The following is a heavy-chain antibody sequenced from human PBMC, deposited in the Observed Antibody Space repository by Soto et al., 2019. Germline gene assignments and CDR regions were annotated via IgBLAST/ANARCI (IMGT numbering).Heavy chain of an antibody. CDR3: AREQVVAATAVDV. J-gene: IGHJ6*02. D-gene: IGHD2-15*01. Sequence: QVQLQESGPGLVKPSQTLSLTCTVSGGSISSGGYYWSWIRQHPGKGLEWIGYIYYSGSTYNNPSLRTRVTISVDTSKNQVSLNLSSVTTAHTAGDYCAREQVVAATAVDVGGQGTTVTVSS. CDR1: GGSISSGGYY. CDR2: IYYSGST. V-gene: IGHV4-31*03.